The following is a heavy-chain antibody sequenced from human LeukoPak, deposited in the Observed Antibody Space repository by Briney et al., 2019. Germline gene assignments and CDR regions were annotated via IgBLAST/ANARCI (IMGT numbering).Heavy chain of an antibody. D-gene: IGHD1-26*01. Sequence: GESLKISCKGSGYSFTNYWISWVRQMAGKGLEWMGRIDPSDSYTNYSPSFQGHVTISADKSINTAYLQWSSLKAPDTAMYYCARGLSGSYYDGFDIWGQGTMVTVSS. CDR2: IDPSDSYT. CDR1: GYSFTNYW. CDR3: ARGLSGSYYDGFDI. V-gene: IGHV5-10-1*01. J-gene: IGHJ3*02.